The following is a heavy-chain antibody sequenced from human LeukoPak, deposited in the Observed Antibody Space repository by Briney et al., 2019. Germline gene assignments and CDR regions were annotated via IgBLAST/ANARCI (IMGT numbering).Heavy chain of an antibody. CDR2: IIPIFGTA. CDR1: GGTFSSYA. V-gene: IGHV1-69*13. CDR3: TRSGQYYDFWSGYYDWYFDL. J-gene: IGHJ2*01. D-gene: IGHD3-3*01. Sequence: SVKVSCKASGGTFSSYAISWVRQAPGQGLEWMGGIIPIFGTANYAQKFQGRVTITADESTSTAYMELSSLRSEDTAVYYCTRSGQYYDFWSGYYDWYFDLWGRGTLATVSS.